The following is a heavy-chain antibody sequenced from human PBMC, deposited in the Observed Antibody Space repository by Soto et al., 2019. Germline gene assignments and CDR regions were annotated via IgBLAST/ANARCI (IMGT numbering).Heavy chain of an antibody. CDR2: ISAYNGNA. D-gene: IGHD2-15*01. J-gene: IGHJ3*02. Sequence: ASVKVSCKASGYTFTSYGISWVRQAPGQGLEWMGWISAYNGNANYAQKLQGRVTMTTDTSTSTAYMELSSLRSEDTAVYYCARAQGQEVVAAQGAYDSWGQGTMVTVSS. CDR3: ARAQGQEVVAAQGAYDS. CDR1: GYTFTSYG. V-gene: IGHV1-18*01.